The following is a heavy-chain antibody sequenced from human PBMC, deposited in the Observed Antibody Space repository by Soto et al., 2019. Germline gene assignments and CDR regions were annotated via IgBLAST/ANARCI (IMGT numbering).Heavy chain of an antibody. V-gene: IGHV3-30*18. J-gene: IGHJ4*02. CDR2: ISYDGSNK. Sequence: QVQLVESGGGVVQPGRSLRLSCAASGFSFSSYGMHWVRQTPGKGLEWVAGISYDGSNKYYVDSMKGRLTISRDNSKNTLALQMNSRRAEDTAVYYCAKDTYYHDSSGYYVFDYWGPGTLVTVSS. CDR1: GFSFSSYG. CDR3: AKDTYYHDSSGYYVFDY. D-gene: IGHD3-22*01.